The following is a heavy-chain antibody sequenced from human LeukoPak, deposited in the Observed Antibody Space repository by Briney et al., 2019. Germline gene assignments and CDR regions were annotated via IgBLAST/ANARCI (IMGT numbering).Heavy chain of an antibody. V-gene: IGHV4-61*02. CDR3: ARGNLRYCSGGSCYSGLRVFDY. J-gene: IGHJ4*02. D-gene: IGHD2-15*01. CDR1: GGSISSGSYY. CDR2: ISTSGST. Sequence: SQTLSLTCTVSGGSISSGSYYWSWIRQPAGKGLEWIGRISTSGSTNYNPSLESRVTISVDTSKNQFSLELGSVTAADTAVYYCARGNLRYCSGGSCYSGLRVFDYWGQGTLVTVSS.